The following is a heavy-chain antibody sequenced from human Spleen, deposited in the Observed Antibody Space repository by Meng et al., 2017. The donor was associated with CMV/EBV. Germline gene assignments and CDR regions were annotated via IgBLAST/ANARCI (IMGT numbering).Heavy chain of an antibody. CDR1: GGSISSSSYSSSYY. V-gene: IGHV4-39*01. D-gene: IGHD3-22*01. CDR2: IYYSGST. J-gene: IGHJ6*02. CDR3: ARRGPRDSSGYNPSTPQDYNYYYGMDV. Sequence: SETLSLTCTVSGGSISSSSYSSSYYWGWIRQPPGKGLEWIGNIYYSGSTYYNPSLKSRVTMSVATSKNQFSLKLSSVTAADTAVYYCARRGPRDSSGYNPSTPQDYNYYYGMDVWGQGTTVTVSS.